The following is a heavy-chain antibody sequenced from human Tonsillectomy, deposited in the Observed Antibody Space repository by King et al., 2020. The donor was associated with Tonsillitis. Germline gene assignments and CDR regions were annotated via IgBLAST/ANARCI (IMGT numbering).Heavy chain of an antibody. CDR3: AKDRLDYFDY. J-gene: IGHJ4*02. CDR1: GFTFSSYG. Sequence: VQLVESGGGVVQPGRSLRLSCAASGFTFSSYGMHWVRQAPGKGLEWVAVISYDGSNKYYADSVKGRFTISRDNSKNTLYLQMNSLRAEDTAVYYCAKDRLDYFDYWDQGTLVTVSS. CDR2: ISYDGSNK. V-gene: IGHV3-30*18.